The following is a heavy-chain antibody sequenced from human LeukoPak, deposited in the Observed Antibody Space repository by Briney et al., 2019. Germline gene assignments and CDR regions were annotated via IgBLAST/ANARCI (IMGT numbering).Heavy chain of an antibody. CDR3: AKVARYYYYYMDV. V-gene: IGHV4-34*01. CDR2: INHSGST. Sequence: SETLSLTCAVYGGSFSGYYWSWIRQPPGKGLEWIGEINHSGSTNYSPSLKSRVTISVDTSKNQFSLKLSSVTAADTAVYYCAKVARYYYYYMDVWGKGTTVTVSS. D-gene: IGHD5-12*01. CDR1: GGSFSGYY. J-gene: IGHJ6*03.